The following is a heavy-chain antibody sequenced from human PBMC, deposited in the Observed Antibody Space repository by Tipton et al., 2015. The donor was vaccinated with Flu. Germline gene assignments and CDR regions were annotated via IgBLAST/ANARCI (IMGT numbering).Heavy chain of an antibody. CDR1: GVFFSSYY. D-gene: IGHD4-11*01. V-gene: IGHV4-4*09. J-gene: IGHJ5*02. CDR2: IYNNKYT. Sequence: TLSLTCTVSGVFFSSYYWNWIRQPPGKGLEWIGYIYNNKYTKYNPSLESRVTISVDTSKKQFSLQLRSVTAADTAVYYCARRDYSNYVSDPKNWFDPWGQGTLVTVSS. CDR3: ARRDYSNYVSDPKNWFDP.